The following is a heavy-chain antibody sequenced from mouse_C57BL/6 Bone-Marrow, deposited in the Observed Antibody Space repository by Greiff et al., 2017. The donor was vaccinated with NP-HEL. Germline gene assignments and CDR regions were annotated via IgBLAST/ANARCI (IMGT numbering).Heavy chain of an antibody. CDR3: ARGNRLGMDY. J-gene: IGHJ4*01. Sequence: EVTLVESGGGLVKPGGSLKLSCAASGFTFSSYAMSWVRQTPEKRLEWVATISDGGSYTYYPDNVKGRFTISRDNAKNNLYLQMSHLKSEDTAMYYCARGNRLGMDYWGQGTSVTVSS. V-gene: IGHV5-4*03. CDR1: GFTFSSYA. D-gene: IGHD3-3*01. CDR2: ISDGGSYT.